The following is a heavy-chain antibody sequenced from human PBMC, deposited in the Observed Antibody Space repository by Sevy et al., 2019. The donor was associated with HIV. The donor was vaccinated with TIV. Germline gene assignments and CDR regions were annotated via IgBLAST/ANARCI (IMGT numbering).Heavy chain of an antibody. J-gene: IGHJ5*02. CDR3: ARALAAAVSS. Sequence: GGSLRLSCAASGFTFGAYWMHWVRQAPGKGLEWVANINQGGSEKYYVDSVKGRFTISRDNAKNSLFLQMNSLRAEDTAVYYCARALAAAVSSWGQGALVTVSS. D-gene: IGHD6-13*01. V-gene: IGHV3-7*01. CDR1: GFTFGAYW. CDR2: INQGGSEK.